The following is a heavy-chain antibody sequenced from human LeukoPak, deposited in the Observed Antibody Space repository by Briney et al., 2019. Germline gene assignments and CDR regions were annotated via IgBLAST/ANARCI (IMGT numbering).Heavy chain of an antibody. CDR2: ISAYNGYT. J-gene: IGHJ4*02. CDR3: ARVGTGTRSFDY. V-gene: IGHV1-18*01. Sequence: ASVKVSCKTSGYTFTTYDINWVRQAPGQGLEWMGRISAYNGYTNYGQTLQGRVTMTTDTSTSTAYMELRSLRSDDTAVYYCARVGTGTRSFDYWGQGTLVTVSS. CDR1: GYTFTTYD. D-gene: IGHD1/OR15-1a*01.